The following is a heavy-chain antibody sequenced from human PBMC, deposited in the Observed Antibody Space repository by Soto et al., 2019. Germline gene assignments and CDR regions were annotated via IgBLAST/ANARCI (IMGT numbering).Heavy chain of an antibody. CDR2: ISPETGKT. D-gene: IGHD2-21*02. CDR3: TRDLFFISTSTVPTDAF. CDR1: GYTFSSFG. J-gene: IGHJ4*02. V-gene: IGHV1-18*04. Sequence: VELVQSGAEVKKPGASVRVSFKASGYTFSSFGLSWVRQAPGQGPEWMGWISPETGKTEYSHKFQGRVTMTTDTSPRTLFLDLGSLTSDATAVYYCTRDLFFISTSTVPTDAFWGQGTLVTVSS.